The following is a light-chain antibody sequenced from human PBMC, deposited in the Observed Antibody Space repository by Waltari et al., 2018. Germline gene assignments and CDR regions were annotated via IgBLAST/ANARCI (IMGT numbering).Light chain of an antibody. Sequence: QAGLTQPRSVSGSPGQSVTISCTGTNSDIGTYDYVSWYQQYPGSAPKLMISEVTKRPSGVPDRFSGSKSGDTASLTISGLRSDDEADYYCSSYAGRNSLIFGGGTRLTVL. CDR3: SSYAGRNSLI. CDR2: EVT. J-gene: IGLJ2*01. CDR1: NSDIGTYDY. V-gene: IGLV2-11*01.